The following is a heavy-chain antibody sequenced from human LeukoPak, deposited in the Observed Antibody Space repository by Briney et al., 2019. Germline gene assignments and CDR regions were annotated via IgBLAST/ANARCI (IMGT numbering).Heavy chain of an antibody. V-gene: IGHV3-23*01. J-gene: IGHJ5*02. Sequence: GGSPRLSCAASGFTFSSYSMNWVRQAPGKGLEWVSAISGSGGSTYYADSVKGRFTISRDNSKNTLYLQMNSLRAEDTAVYYCAKGGYSSSWYTWFDPWGQGTLATVSS. CDR3: AKGGYSSSWYTWFDP. D-gene: IGHD6-13*01. CDR2: ISGSGGST. CDR1: GFTFSSYS.